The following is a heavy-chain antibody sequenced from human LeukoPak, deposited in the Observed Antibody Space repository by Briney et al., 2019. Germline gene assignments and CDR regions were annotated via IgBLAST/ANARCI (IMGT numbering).Heavy chain of an antibody. V-gene: IGHV4-59*01. CDR2: IYYSGSA. Sequence: SETLSLTCTVSGGSISSYYWSWIRQPPGKGLEWIGYIYYSGSANYNPSLKSRVTISVDTSKNQFSLKLSSVTAADTAVYYCARAGNWGRYYYYYYMDVWGKGTTVTISS. CDR1: GGSISSYY. D-gene: IGHD7-27*01. CDR3: ARAGNWGRYYYYYYMDV. J-gene: IGHJ6*03.